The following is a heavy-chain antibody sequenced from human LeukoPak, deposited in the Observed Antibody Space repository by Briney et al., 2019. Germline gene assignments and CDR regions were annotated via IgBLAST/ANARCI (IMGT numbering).Heavy chain of an antibody. Sequence: SETLSLTCTVSGGSISSYCWSWIRQPPGKGLEWIGYIFYSGSTNYNPSLKSRVTISVDTSKNQFSLKLSSVTAADTAVYYCARVGTSVIFDYWGQGTLVTVSS. V-gene: IGHV4-59*08. J-gene: IGHJ4*02. CDR1: GGSISSYC. D-gene: IGHD5/OR15-5a*01. CDR2: IFYSGST. CDR3: ARVGTSVIFDY.